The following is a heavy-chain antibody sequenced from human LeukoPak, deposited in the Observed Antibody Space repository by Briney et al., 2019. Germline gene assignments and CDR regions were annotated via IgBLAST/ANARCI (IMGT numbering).Heavy chain of an antibody. Sequence: SETLSLTCTVSGGSISSYYWSWIREPPGKGLEWIGYIYYSGSTNYNPSLKSRVTTSVDTSKNQFSLKLGSVTAADTAAYYCARIGVDTATDYWGQGTLVTVSS. J-gene: IGHJ4*02. CDR1: GGSISSYY. V-gene: IGHV4-59*01. CDR3: ARIGVDTATDY. CDR2: IYYSGST. D-gene: IGHD5-18*01.